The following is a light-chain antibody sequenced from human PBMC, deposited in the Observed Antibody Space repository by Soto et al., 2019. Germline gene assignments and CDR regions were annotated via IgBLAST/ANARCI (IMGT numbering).Light chain of an antibody. CDR2: DVS. CDR1: SSDVGGYNY. J-gene: IGLJ1*01. Sequence: QSALTQPPSASGSPGQSVAISCTGTSSDVGGYNYVSWYRQHPGKAPKVIIYDVSKRPSGVPDRFSGSKSGNTASLTISGLQAEDEADYFCSSFAGSYTHVFGTGTKLTVL. CDR3: SSFAGSYTHV. V-gene: IGLV2-8*01.